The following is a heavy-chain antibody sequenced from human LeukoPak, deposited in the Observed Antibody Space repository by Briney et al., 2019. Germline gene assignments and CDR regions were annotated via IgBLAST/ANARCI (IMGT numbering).Heavy chain of an antibody. CDR2: INAGNGNT. V-gene: IGHV1-3*01. CDR3: ARAGGRVATIAYAFDI. J-gene: IGHJ3*02. D-gene: IGHD5-12*01. Sequence: ASVKVSCKASGYTFTSYAMHWVRQAPGQRLEWMGWINAGNGNTKYSQKFQGRVTITRDTSASTAYMELSSLRSEDTAVYYCARAGGRVATIAYAFDIWGQGTMVTVSS. CDR1: GYTFTSYA.